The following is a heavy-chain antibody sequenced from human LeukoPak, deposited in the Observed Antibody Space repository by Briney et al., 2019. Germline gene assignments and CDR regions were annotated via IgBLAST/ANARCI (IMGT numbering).Heavy chain of an antibody. CDR2: INPNSGGT. V-gene: IGHV1-2*02. CDR1: GYTFTGYY. J-gene: IGHJ6*03. Sequence: ASVKVSCKASGYTFTGYYMHWVRQAPGQGLEWMGWINPNSGGTNYAQKFQGRVTMARDTSISTAYMELSRLRSDDTAVYYCARGGITIFGVVIIYYYMDVWGKGTTVTASS. D-gene: IGHD3-3*01. CDR3: ARGGITIFGVVIIYYYMDV.